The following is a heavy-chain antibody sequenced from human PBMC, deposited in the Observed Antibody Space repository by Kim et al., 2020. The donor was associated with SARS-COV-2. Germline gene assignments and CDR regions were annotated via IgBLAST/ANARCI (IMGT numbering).Heavy chain of an antibody. D-gene: IGHD3-10*01. V-gene: IGHV3-11*01. CDR3: ARDSYYYGSGGMDV. J-gene: IGHJ6*02. Sequence: ADSWKGRINISRDNAKNSLYLQMNRLGAEDTAVYYCARDSYYYGSGGMDVWGQGTTVTVSS.